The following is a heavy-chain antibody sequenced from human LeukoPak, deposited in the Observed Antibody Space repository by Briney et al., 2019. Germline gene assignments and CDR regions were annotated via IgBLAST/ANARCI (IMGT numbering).Heavy chain of an antibody. V-gene: IGHV3-23*01. J-gene: IGHJ4*02. Sequence: GGSLRLSCAASGFTVSSNEMSWVRQAPGQGLEWVSTISDSGGSTYYADSVKGRFTLSRDNSKSTLSLQMNSLRADDTAVYYCATQNFDYWGQGTLVTVSS. CDR3: ATQNFDY. CDR1: GFTVSSNE. CDR2: ISDSGGST.